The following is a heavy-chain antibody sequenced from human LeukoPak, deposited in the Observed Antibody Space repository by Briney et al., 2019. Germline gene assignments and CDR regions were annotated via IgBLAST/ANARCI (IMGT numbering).Heavy chain of an antibody. V-gene: IGHV4-30-4*01. CDR1: GGSISSGDYY. CDR2: IYYSGST. CDR3: ARGGRALGWFDP. D-gene: IGHD3-3*02. J-gene: IGHJ5*02. Sequence: SQTLSLTCTVSGGSISSGDYYWSWIRQPPGKGLEWIGYIYYSGSTYYNPSLKSRVTISVDTSKNQFSLKLSSVTAADTAVYYCARGGRALGWFDPWAQGTLVTVSS.